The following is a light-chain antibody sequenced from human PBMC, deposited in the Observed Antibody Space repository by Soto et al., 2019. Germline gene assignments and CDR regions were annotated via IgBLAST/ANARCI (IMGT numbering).Light chain of an antibody. CDR2: DVN. V-gene: IGLV2-14*03. J-gene: IGLJ1*01. Sequence: QSALTQPASVSGSPGQSITISCTGTSSDVGGYNFVSWYQQHPGKVPKLMIFDVNRRPSGVSDRFSGSKSVNTASLTISGLQAEYEGDYYCCSYTSSSTHVFGSGTKLTVL. CDR1: SSDVGGYNF. CDR3: CSYTSSSTHV.